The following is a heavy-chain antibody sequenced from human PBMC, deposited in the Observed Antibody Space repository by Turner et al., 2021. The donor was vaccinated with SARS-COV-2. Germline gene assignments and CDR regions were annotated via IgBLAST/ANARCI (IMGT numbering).Heavy chain of an antibody. CDR2: INSDGSST. J-gene: IGHJ4*02. V-gene: IGHV3-74*01. CDR3: ARDVVTATPGLDY. CDR1: GFTFSSYW. Sequence: DVQLVESGVGLLQPVGSLRLPCAASGFTFSSYWMHWVRQARGKGLVWVSRINSDGSSTSYAATVKGRFTIARDNAKNSLNLKMNSLRAEDTAVYYCARDVVTATPGLDYWGQGTLVTVSS. D-gene: IGHD2-15*01.